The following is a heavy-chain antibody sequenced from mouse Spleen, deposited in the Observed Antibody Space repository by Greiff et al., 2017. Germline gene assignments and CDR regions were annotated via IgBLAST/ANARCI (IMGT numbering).Heavy chain of an antibody. Sequence: EVQGVESGGGLVKPGGSLKLSCAASGFTFSSYTMSWVRQTPAKRLEWVATISSGGGNTYYPDSVKGRFTISRDNARNTLYLQMSSLRSEDTAMYYCARPYYDGSSWFAYWGQGTLVTVSA. CDR1: GFTFSSYT. V-gene: IGHV5-9*04. J-gene: IGHJ3*01. CDR2: ISSGGGNT. D-gene: IGHD1-1*01. CDR3: ARPYYDGSSWFAY.